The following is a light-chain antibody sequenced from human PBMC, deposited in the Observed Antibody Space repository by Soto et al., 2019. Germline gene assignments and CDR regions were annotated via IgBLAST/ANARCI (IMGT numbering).Light chain of an antibody. CDR2: DAS. J-gene: IGKJ2*01. CDR3: HQYNSWPPGT. CDR1: QSISRS. V-gene: IGKV3-15*01. Sequence: EIVLTQSPAILSVSPGERATLSCRASQSISRSLAWYQQKPGQAPRLLISDASTRATGIPAMFSGSGSGTEFTLTISSLQSEDFALYYCHQYNSWPPGTFGQGTKVEIK.